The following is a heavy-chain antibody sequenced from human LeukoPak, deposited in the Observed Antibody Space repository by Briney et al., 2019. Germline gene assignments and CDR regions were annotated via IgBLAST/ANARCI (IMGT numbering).Heavy chain of an antibody. CDR1: GGSISSYY. J-gene: IGHJ6*03. CDR3: ARVGPGRYYYSYMDV. V-gene: IGHV4-4*07. Sequence: SETLSLTCTVSGGSISSYYWSWIRQPAGKGLEWIGRIYTSGSTNYNPSLKSRVTISVDTSKNQFSLKLSSVTAADTAVYYCARVGPGRYYYSYMDVWGKGTTVTISS. CDR2: IYTSGST.